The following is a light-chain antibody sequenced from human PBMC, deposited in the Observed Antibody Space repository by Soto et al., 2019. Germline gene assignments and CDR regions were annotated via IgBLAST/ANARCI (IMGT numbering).Light chain of an antibody. J-gene: IGLJ1*01. V-gene: IGLV2-11*01. CDR1: SSDVGTYNY. Sequence: QSALTQPRSVSGSPGQSVTISCTGTSSDVGTYNYVSWYQQHPGKAPKLMIYDVSKRPSGVPDRLSGSKSGNTASLTISGLKAEDEADYYCCSYAGSYTYVFGTGTQLTVL. CDR2: DVS. CDR3: CSYAGSYTYV.